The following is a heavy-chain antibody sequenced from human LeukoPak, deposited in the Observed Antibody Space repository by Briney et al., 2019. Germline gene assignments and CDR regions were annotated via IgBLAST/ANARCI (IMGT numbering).Heavy chain of an antibody. CDR3: ARYGSGSRATLGH. V-gene: IGHV3-13*01. CDR1: GFTFSSYD. Sequence: PGGSLRLSCTASGFTFSSYDMHWVRQATGKGLEWVSAIGTAGDTYYPGSVKGRFTISRDNSKNTLYLQMNSLRAEDTAMYYCARYGSGSRATLGHWGQGTLVTVSS. CDR2: IGTAGDT. D-gene: IGHD3-10*01. J-gene: IGHJ4*02.